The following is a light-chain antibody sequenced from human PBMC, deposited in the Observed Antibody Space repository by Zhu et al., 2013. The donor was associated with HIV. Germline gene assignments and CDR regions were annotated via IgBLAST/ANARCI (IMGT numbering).Light chain of an antibody. V-gene: IGKV1-9*01. Sequence: DIQLTQSPSLLSASVGDRVTITCRASQDIDRYLAWYQQTPGKAPKLLIYTASSLQSGVPSRFSGTGSGTHFTLTISSLQPEDFATYYCQQANSFPLTFGGGTKVEIK. CDR3: QQANSFPLT. J-gene: IGKJ4*01. CDR1: QDIDRY. CDR2: TAS.